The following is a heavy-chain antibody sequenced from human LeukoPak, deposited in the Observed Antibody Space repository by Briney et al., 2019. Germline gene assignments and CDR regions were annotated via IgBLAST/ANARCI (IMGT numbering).Heavy chain of an antibody. D-gene: IGHD6-13*01. CDR3: VRGFSSSLVFDY. Sequence: ASVKVSCKASGYTFSGYYMHWVRQAPGQGLEWMGWINPNSGGTNYAQKFQGRVTMTRDTSFSTAYMDLIRVRSDDTAVYYCVRGFSSSLVFDYWGQGTLVTVSS. CDR2: INPNSGGT. J-gene: IGHJ4*02. CDR1: GYTFSGYY. V-gene: IGHV1-2*02.